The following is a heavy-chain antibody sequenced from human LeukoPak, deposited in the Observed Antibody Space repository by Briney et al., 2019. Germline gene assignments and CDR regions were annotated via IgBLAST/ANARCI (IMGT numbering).Heavy chain of an antibody. V-gene: IGHV1-69*04. CDR3: ARVRIAAAGTLLYGMDV. J-gene: IGHJ6*02. D-gene: IGHD6-13*01. Sequence: GASVKVSCKASGGTFSSYAISWVRQAPGQGREWMGRIIPIFGIANYAQKFQGRVTITADKSTSTAYMELSSLRSEDTAVYYCARVRIAAAGTLLYGMDVWGQGTTVTVSS. CDR1: GGTFSSYA. CDR2: IIPIFGIA.